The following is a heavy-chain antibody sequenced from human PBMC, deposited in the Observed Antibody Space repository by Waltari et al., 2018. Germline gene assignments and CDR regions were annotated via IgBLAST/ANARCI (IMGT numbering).Heavy chain of an antibody. D-gene: IGHD1-26*01. V-gene: IGHV4-61*02. Sequence: QVQLQESGPGLVKPSQTLSLTCTVSGGSISSGSYYWSWIRQPAGKGLEWIGRIYTSGSTNYNPSLKSRVTISVDTSKNQFSLKLSSVTAADTAVYYCARDLVAGNGSYYYYYGMDVWGQGTTVTVSS. CDR1: GGSISSGSYY. CDR3: ARDLVAGNGSYYYYYGMDV. J-gene: IGHJ6*02. CDR2: IYTSGST.